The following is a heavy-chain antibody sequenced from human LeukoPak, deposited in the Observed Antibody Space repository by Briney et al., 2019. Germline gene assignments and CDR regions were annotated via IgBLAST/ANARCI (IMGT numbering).Heavy chain of an antibody. CDR1: GFTFSNYS. Sequence: GGSLRLSCAASGFTFSNYSMNWVRQAPGKGLEWVSSISSSSSYIYYADSVKGRFTISRDNAKNSLYLQMNSLRAEDTAVYYCARDYDSSGYYPYDAFDIWGQGTMVTVSS. CDR2: ISSSSSYI. J-gene: IGHJ3*02. D-gene: IGHD3-22*01. CDR3: ARDYDSSGYYPYDAFDI. V-gene: IGHV3-21*01.